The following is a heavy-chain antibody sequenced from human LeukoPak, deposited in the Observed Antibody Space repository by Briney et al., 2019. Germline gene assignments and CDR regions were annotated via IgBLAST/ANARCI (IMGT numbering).Heavy chain of an antibody. Sequence: GGSLRLSCTVSGFSFREHWMSWVRQAPGKGLEWLGNIKEDGNEDYYVYSVEGRFVIFRDNAKNSLYLQMHSLRAEDTAVYYCTRGDRGYAESLYWGRGTLVTVSS. D-gene: IGHD5-12*01. CDR1: GFSFREHW. J-gene: IGHJ4*01. V-gene: IGHV3-7*02. CDR2: IKEDGNED. CDR3: TRGDRGYAESLY.